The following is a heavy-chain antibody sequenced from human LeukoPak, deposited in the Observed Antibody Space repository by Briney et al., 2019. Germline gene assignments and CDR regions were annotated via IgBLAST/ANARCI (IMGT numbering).Heavy chain of an antibody. D-gene: IGHD1-14*01. CDR3: ARDLTQTGYLPDFDY. CDR2: IYTSGST. J-gene: IGHJ4*02. V-gene: IGHV4-61*02. CDR1: GGSISSGSYY. Sequence: SQTLSLTCTVSGGSISSGSYYWSWIRQPAGKGLEWIGRIYTSGSTNYNPSLKSRVTISVDTSKNQFSLKLSSVTAADTAVYYCARDLTQTGYLPDFDYWGQGTLVTVSS.